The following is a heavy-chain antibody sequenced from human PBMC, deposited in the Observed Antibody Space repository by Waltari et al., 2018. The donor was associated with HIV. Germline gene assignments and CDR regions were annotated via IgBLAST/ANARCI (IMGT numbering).Heavy chain of an antibody. D-gene: IGHD4-17*01. CDR2: IIPIFGTA. CDR3: ARVPTVTTPLGVYYYYGMDV. V-gene: IGHV1-69*06. Sequence: QVQLVQSGAEVKKPGSSVKVSCKASGGTFSSYAISWVRQAPGQGLEWMGGIIPIFGTANYAQKFQGRVTITADKSTSTAYMELSSLRSEDTAVYYCARVPTVTTPLGVYYYYGMDVWGQGTTVTVSS. CDR1: GGTFSSYA. J-gene: IGHJ6*02.